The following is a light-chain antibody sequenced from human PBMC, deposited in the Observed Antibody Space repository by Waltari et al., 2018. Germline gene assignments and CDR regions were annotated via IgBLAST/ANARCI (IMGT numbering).Light chain of an antibody. CDR1: RSNLGAGYD. J-gene: IGLJ3*02. CDR3: QSYDISLSEGV. CDR2: AHS. Sequence: QSVLTQPPSVSGAPGERVTISCTGTRSNLGAGYDVHWYQRLPGTAPKLLIQAHSRRPSGVPGRFSGFKSGTSDFLTITGLQAEDEGDYYCQSYDISLSEGVFGGGTKLTVL. V-gene: IGLV1-40*01.